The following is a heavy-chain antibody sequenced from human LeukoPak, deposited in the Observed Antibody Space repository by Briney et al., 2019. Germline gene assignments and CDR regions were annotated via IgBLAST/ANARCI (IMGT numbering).Heavy chain of an antibody. CDR3: ARVRYYVGGRGYYYMDV. V-gene: IGHV1-69*06. D-gene: IGHD3-10*02. CDR1: GGTFSSYA. J-gene: IGHJ6*03. CDR2: IIPIFGTA. Sequence: GSSVKVSCKASGGTFSSYAISWVRQAPGQGLEWMGGIIPIFGTANYAQKFQGRVTITADKSTSTAYMELSSLRSEDTAVYHCARVRYYVGGRGYYYMDVWGKGTTVTVSS.